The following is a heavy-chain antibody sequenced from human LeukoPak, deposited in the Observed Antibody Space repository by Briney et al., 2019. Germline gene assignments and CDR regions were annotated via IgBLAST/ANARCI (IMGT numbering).Heavy chain of an antibody. J-gene: IGHJ6*02. CDR1: GFSFSDHY. Sequence: GGCLRLSCAMSGFSFSDHYMDWVRQAPGKGLEWVARSRTEANRYTTDYAASVKGRFTISRVESDNSLHLQMKSLTTEDTAVYYCARELTGSYIYFYGIDVWGQGTTVTASS. CDR2: SRTEANRYTT. CDR3: ARELTGSYIYFYGIDV. V-gene: IGHV3-72*01. D-gene: IGHD1-26*01.